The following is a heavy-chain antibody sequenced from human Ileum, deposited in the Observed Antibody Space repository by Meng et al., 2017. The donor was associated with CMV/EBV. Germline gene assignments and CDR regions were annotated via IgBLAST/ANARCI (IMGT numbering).Heavy chain of an antibody. Sequence: CDASGGTISSDDISWVRQAPGQGRGWRRGYIPICGTTYYAQKFKGRVTITTDESTSTAYMELSSLRSEDTAVYYCAREGKQLGWFDPWGQGTLVTVSS. D-gene: IGHD6-6*01. V-gene: IGHV1-69*05. CDR1: GGTISSDD. CDR2: YIPICGTT. CDR3: AREGKQLGWFDP. J-gene: IGHJ5*02.